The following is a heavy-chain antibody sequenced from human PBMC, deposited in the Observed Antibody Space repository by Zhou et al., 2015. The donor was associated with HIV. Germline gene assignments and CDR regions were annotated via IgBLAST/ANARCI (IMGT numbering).Heavy chain of an antibody. CDR1: GFTFSSYG. Sequence: QVQLVESGGGVVQPGRSLRLSCAASGFTFSSYGMHWVRQAPGKGLEWVAVIWFDGSNKYYADSVKGRFTISRDNSKNTLYLQMNSLRAEDTAVYYCARGDDILTGYYNGGYFDYWGQGTLVTVSS. D-gene: IGHD3-9*01. CDR3: ARGDDILTGYYNGGYFDY. J-gene: IGHJ4*02. CDR2: IWFDGSNK. V-gene: IGHV3-33*01.